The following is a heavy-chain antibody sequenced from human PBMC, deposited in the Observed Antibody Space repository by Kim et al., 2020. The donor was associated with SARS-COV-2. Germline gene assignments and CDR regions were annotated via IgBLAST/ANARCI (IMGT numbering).Heavy chain of an antibody. CDR2: IIPILGIA. CDR3: ARSTTYYYGSGWFDP. Sequence: SVKVSCKASGGTFSSYAISWVRQAPGQGLEWMGRIIPILGIANYAQKFQGRVTITADKSTSTAYMELSSLRSEDTAVYYCARSTTYYYGSGWFDPWGQGTLVTVSS. CDR1: GGTFSSYA. J-gene: IGHJ5*02. V-gene: IGHV1-69*04. D-gene: IGHD3-10*01.